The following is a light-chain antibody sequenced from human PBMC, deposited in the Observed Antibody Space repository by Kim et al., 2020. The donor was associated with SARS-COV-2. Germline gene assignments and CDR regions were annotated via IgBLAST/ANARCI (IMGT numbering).Light chain of an antibody. J-gene: IGKJ1*01. Sequence: ASVGDRVTITCRASQTISTLLAWYQQKPGKAPKLLIYQASTLESGVPSRFSGSGSGTEFSLTIRSLQPDDFAIYYCQQYNGYSRTFGQGTKVDIK. CDR2: QAS. CDR3: QQYNGYSRT. V-gene: IGKV1-5*01. CDR1: QTISTL.